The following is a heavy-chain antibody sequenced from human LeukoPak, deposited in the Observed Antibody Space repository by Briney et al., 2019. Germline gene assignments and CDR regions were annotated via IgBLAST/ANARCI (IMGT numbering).Heavy chain of an antibody. Sequence: GESLRLSCAASGFTFTVAWMSWVRQAPGKGLEWVGRIKSRTDGGAADYAAPVKGRFTISRDDSINTLYLQMSSLKTEDTAVYYCTTVQTVVAGREVDFDYWGQGALVTVSS. V-gene: IGHV3-15*01. CDR3: TTVQTVVAGREVDFDY. J-gene: IGHJ4*02. CDR1: GFTFTVAW. D-gene: IGHD6-19*01. CDR2: IKSRTDGGAA.